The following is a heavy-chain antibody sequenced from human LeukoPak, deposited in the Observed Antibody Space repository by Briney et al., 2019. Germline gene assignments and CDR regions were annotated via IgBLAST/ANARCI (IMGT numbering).Heavy chain of an antibody. D-gene: IGHD3-3*01. J-gene: IGHJ4*02. CDR1: GGSISSGGYY. Sequence: SQTLSLTCTVSGGSISSGGYYWSWIRQHPVKGLEWIGYIYYSGSTYYNPSLKSRVTISVDTSKNQFSLKLSSVTAADTAVYYCARAARQSGYYTEFDYWGQGTLVTVSS. CDR3: ARAARQSGYYTEFDY. V-gene: IGHV4-31*03. CDR2: IYYSGST.